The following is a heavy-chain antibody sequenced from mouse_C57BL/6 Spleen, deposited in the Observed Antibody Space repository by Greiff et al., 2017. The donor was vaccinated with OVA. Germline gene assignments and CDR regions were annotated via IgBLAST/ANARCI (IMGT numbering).Heavy chain of an antibody. CDR3: ARGDSNYPFAY. D-gene: IGHD2-5*01. V-gene: IGHV1-69*01. J-gene: IGHJ3*01. Sequence: QVQLKQPGAELVMPGASVKLSCKASGYTFTSYWMHWVKQRPGQGLEWIGEIDPSDSYTNYNQKFKGKSTLTVDKSSSTAYMQLSSLTSEDSAVYYCARGDSNYPFAYWGQGTLVTVSA. CDR1: GYTFTSYW. CDR2: IDPSDSYT.